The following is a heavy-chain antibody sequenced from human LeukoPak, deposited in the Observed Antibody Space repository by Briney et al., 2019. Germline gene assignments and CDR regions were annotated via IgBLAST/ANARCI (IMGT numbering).Heavy chain of an antibody. CDR1: GFTFSSYN. Sequence: GGSLRLSCAASGFTFSSYNMNSGRQAPGKGLEWVAYISTSSTNINYADSVKGRFTISRDNAKKSLYLQMNSLRAEDTAVYFRARPNGGNYARSHYWGQGTLVTVSS. J-gene: IGHJ4*02. V-gene: IGHV3-48*01. CDR2: ISTSSTNI. D-gene: IGHD4/OR15-4a*01. CDR3: ARPNGGNYARSHY.